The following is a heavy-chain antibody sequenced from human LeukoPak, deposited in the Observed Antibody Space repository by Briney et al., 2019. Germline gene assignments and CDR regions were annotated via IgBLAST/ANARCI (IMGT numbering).Heavy chain of an antibody. D-gene: IGHD2-15*01. CDR3: ASSNGYCSGGSCYSAYNWFDP. Sequence: ASVKVSCKASGYTFTSYDINWVRQATGQGFEWMGWMSPSTGNTGYAQKFQGRVTMTRYTSVSTAYMELSSLRSEDTAVYYCASSNGYCSGGSCYSAYNWFDPWGQGTLVTVSS. V-gene: IGHV1-8*01. CDR1: GYTFTSYD. CDR2: MSPSTGNT. J-gene: IGHJ5*02.